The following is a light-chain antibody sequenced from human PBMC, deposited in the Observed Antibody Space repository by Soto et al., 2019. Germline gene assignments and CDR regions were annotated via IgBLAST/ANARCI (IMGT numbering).Light chain of an antibody. CDR1: SSNIGSNN. CDR2: NNN. CDR3: AAWDDSLNGLV. Sequence: QSVLTQPASASGTPGQRVTISCSGSSSNIGSNNVNWYQQLPGTAPKLLIYNNNQRPSGVPDRFSGSKSGTSASLAISGLQSEDEADYYCAAWDDSLNGLVFGPGTKLTVL. V-gene: IGLV1-44*01. J-gene: IGLJ1*01.